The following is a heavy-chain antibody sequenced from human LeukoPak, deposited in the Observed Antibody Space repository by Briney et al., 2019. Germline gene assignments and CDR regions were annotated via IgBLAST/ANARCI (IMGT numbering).Heavy chain of an antibody. CDR3: ARAAVTTGSTETFDP. CDR2: INPNSGGT. V-gene: IGHV1-2*02. D-gene: IGHD1-1*01. CDR1: GYTFIACY. Sequence: GASVKVSCKASGYTFIACYMHWVRQAPGQGLEWMGWINPNSGGTNYAQKFQGRVSLTRGTSINTAYMELSSLRSDDTAVYYCARAAVTTGSTETFDPWGQGTLVTVSS. J-gene: IGHJ5*02.